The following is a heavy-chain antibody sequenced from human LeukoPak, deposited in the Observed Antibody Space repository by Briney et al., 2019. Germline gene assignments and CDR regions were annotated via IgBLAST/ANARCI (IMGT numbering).Heavy chain of an antibody. J-gene: IGHJ5*02. V-gene: IGHV3-23*01. CDR3: AKRVDTAMVRHYYDSSGYYSNS. D-gene: IGHD3-22*01. Sequence: PGESLRLSCAASGFTFSSYAMSWVRQAPGKGLEWVSAISGSGTNTYYADSVKGRFTISRDNSKNTLYLQMNSLRAEDTAVYYCAKRVDTAMVRHYYDSSGYYSNSWGQGTLVTVSS. CDR2: ISGSGTNT. CDR1: GFTFSSYA.